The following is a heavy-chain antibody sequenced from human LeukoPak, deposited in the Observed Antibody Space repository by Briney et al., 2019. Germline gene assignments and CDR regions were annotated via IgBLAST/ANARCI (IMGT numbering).Heavy chain of an antibody. Sequence: SVKVSCKASGGTFSSYAISWVRQAPGQGLEWMGGIIPIFGTANYAQKFQGRVTITADESTSTAYMELSSLRSEDTAVYYCARGRVGAAAEDYWGQGTLVTVSS. V-gene: IGHV1-69*13. CDR3: ARGRVGAAAEDY. J-gene: IGHJ4*02. D-gene: IGHD6-13*01. CDR2: IIPIFGTA. CDR1: GGTFSSYA.